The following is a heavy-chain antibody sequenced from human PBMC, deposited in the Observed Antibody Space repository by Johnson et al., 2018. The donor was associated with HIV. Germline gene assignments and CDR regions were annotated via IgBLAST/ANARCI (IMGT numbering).Heavy chain of an antibody. CDR3: ARPRIEVLPAGAFYR. CDR2: ISSDGYNK. J-gene: IGHJ3*01. D-gene: IGHD2-2*01. Sequence: QVQLVESGGGVVQPGRSLRLSCAASKFTFRTYTMHWVRQAPGKGLEWVALISSDGYNKYYAASVKGRFTISSDNSKSTLSLQMNTLRAEDTAIYYWARPRIEVLPAGAFYRWGPGTMVTVSP. CDR1: KFTFRTYT. V-gene: IGHV3-30*04.